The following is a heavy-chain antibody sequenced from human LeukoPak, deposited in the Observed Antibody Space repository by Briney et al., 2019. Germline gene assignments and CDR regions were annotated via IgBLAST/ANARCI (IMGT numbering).Heavy chain of an antibody. CDR3: ARDRDYEDTFDI. D-gene: IGHD4-17*01. Sequence: GGSLRLSCAASGFTFSSYSMNWVRQAPGKGLEWVSSISSSSSYIYYADSVKGRFTISRDNAKNSLYLQMNSLRAEDTAVYYCARDRDYEDTFDIWGQGTMVTVSS. CDR2: ISSSSSYI. CDR1: GFTFSSYS. J-gene: IGHJ3*02. V-gene: IGHV3-21*01.